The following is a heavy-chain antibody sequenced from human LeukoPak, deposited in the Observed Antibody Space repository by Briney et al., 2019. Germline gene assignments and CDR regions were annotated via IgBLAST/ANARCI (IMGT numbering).Heavy chain of an antibody. J-gene: IGHJ4*02. CDR1: GFTFRNFW. D-gene: IGHD6-19*01. Sequence: GGSLRLSCAASGFTFRNFWMSWVRQAPGKGLEWVANMNEEASRIYYLDSVKGRFTISRDNAKNSLFLQMNSLRAEDTAVYYCAKGSSGWPYYFDYWGQGTLLTVSS. CDR2: MNEEASRI. V-gene: IGHV3-7*03. CDR3: AKGSSGWPYYFDY.